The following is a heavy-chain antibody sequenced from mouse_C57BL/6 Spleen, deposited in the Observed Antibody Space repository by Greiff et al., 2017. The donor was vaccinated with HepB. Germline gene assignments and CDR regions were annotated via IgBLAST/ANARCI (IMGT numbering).Heavy chain of an antibody. D-gene: IGHD1-1*01. J-gene: IGHJ4*01. CDR2: IRNKANGYTT. Sequence: EVKLVESGGGLVQPGGSLSLSCAASGFTFTDYYMSWVRQPPGKALEWLGFIRNKANGYTTEYSASVKGRFTISRDNSQSILYLQMNALRAEDSATYYCARYYGSSSNYYAMDYWGQGTSVTVSS. CDR1: GFTFTDYY. CDR3: ARYYGSSSNYYAMDY. V-gene: IGHV7-3*01.